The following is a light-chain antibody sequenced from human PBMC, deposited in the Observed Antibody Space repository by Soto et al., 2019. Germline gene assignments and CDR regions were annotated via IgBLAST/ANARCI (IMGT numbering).Light chain of an antibody. V-gene: IGLV2-14*01. Sequence: QSALTQPASVSGSPGQSIAISCTGTTSDVGDYNYVSWYQQHPGKAPKLMIFDVSRRPSGVSDRFSGSKSGNTASLTISGLQAEDEADYYCSSYTPGSTLYVFGTGTKLTVL. CDR3: SSYTPGSTLYV. J-gene: IGLJ1*01. CDR2: DVS. CDR1: TSDVGDYNY.